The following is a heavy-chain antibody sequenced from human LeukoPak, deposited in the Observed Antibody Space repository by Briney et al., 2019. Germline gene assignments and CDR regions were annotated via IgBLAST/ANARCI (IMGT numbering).Heavy chain of an antibody. J-gene: IGHJ4*02. D-gene: IGHD3-10*01. V-gene: IGHV3-23*01. CDR3: AKRGVVIRVILVGFHKEAYYFDS. CDR1: GITLSNYG. CDR2: ISESGGRT. Sequence: VGSLRLSCAVSGITLSNYGMSWVRPAPGKGLEWVAGISESGGRTNYADSVKGRFTISRDNPKNTLYLQMNSLRAEDTAVYFCAKRGVVIRVILVGFHKEAYYFDSWGQGALVTVSS.